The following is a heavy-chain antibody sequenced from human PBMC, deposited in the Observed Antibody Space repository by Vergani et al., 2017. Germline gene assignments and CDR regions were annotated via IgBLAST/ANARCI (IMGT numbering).Heavy chain of an antibody. V-gene: IGHV3-11*06. J-gene: IGHJ4*02. D-gene: IGHD1-14*01. CDR3: ARDARGGTEDFDY. Sequence: QVQLVESGGSLVKPGGSLRLSCAASGFTFSDYYMSWIRQAPGKGLEWVSYISSSGSYTNYADSVKGRFTISRYNAKKSLFLQMKSLRGEDTAVYYCARDARGGTEDFDYWGQGTLVTVSS. CDR2: ISSSGSYT. CDR1: GFTFSDYY.